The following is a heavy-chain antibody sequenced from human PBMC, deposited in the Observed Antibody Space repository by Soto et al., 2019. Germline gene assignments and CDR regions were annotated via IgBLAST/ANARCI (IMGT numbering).Heavy chain of an antibody. CDR2: IRSKAYGGTT. Sequence: PGGSLRLSCTASGFTFGDYAMSWVRQAPGKGLEWVGFIRSKAYGGTTEYAASVKGRFTISRDDSKSIAYLQMNSLKTEDTAVYYGIRGITIFGVVYYPYGMEVWGQGTTVTVSS. J-gene: IGHJ6*02. D-gene: IGHD3-3*01. V-gene: IGHV3-49*04. CDR1: GFTFGDYA. CDR3: IRGITIFGVVYYPYGMEV.